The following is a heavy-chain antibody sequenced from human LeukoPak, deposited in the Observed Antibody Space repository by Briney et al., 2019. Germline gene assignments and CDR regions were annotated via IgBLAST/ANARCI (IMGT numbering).Heavy chain of an antibody. CDR2: IYSSENT. J-gene: IGHJ5*02. D-gene: IGHD2-15*01. CDR3: AREVRFCTGATCYRWFDP. V-gene: IGHV4-59*01. Sequence: SETLSLTCTVSGGSISSYYWSWIRQPPGKGLEWIGYIYSSENTYYNPSLNSRVTISVDTSKNQFSLKLSSVTAADTAVYYCAREVRFCTGATCYRWFDPWGQGTLVTVSS. CDR1: GGSISSYY.